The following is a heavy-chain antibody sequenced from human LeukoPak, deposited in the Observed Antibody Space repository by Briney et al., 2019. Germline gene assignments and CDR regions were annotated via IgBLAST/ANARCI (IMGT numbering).Heavy chain of an antibody. Sequence: SQTLSLTCTVSGGSISSGDYYWSWIRQHPGKGLEWIGYIYYSGSTYYNPSLKSRVAISVDTSKNQFSLKLSSVTAADTAVYYCARVPNQSKYSIGNYWGQGTLVTASS. CDR2: IYYSGST. J-gene: IGHJ4*02. CDR3: ARVPNQSKYSIGNY. CDR1: GGSISSGDYY. V-gene: IGHV4-31*03. D-gene: IGHD1-14*01.